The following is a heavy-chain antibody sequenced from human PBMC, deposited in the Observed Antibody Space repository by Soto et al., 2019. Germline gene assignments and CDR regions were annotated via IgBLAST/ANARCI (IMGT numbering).Heavy chain of an antibody. CDR1: GYSFTDYY. Sequence: VHLVQSGAEVKKPGASVKVSCKASGYSFTDYYMHWVRQAPGQGLEWMGWINTKTGGTNYAQRVQGGVTMTGDTSINTAYMELSRLRSDDTAVYYCARVGPTGWFDPWGQGTVVTVSS. CDR2: INTKTGGT. CDR3: ARVGPTGWFDP. V-gene: IGHV1-2*02. J-gene: IGHJ5*02.